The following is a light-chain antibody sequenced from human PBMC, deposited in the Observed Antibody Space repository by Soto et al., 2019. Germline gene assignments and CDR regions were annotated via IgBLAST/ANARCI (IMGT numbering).Light chain of an antibody. CDR2: STN. CDR3: VLYMGSGIWV. J-gene: IGLJ2*01. CDR1: SGSVSTSYY. Sequence: QAVVTQEPSFSVSPGGTVTLTCGLSSGSVSTSYYPSWYQQTPGQAPRTLIYSTNTRSSGVPDRFSGSILGNEAALTITGAQADDEYDYYCVLYMGSGIWVFGGGTKLTVL. V-gene: IGLV8-61*01.